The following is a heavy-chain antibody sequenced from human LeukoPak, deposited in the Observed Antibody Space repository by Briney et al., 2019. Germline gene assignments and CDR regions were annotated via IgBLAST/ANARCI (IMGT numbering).Heavy chain of an antibody. CDR3: ARGGSGISNAFDI. V-gene: IGHV4-59*01. Sequence: PSETLSLTCSVSGGSISSYYWSWIRQPPGKGLEWIGYLYYSGSTNSNPSLKSRVTMSVDMSKNQFSLKLRSVTAADTAVYYCARGGSGISNAFDIWGQGTMVTVSS. CDR2: LYYSGST. CDR1: GGSISSYY. D-gene: IGHD3-10*01. J-gene: IGHJ3*02.